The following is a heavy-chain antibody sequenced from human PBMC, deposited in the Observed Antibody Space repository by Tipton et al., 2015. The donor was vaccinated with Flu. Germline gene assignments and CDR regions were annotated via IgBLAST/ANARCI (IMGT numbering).Heavy chain of an antibody. V-gene: IGHV4-31*03. CDR2: IYYSGST. CDR1: GGSISSGGYY. CDR3: ARGAGGSHSFAFDI. Sequence: TLSLTCTVSGGSISSGGYYWSWIRQHPGKGLEWIGYIYYSGSTYYNPSLKSRVTISVDTSKNQFSLKLSSVTAADTAVYYCARGAGGSHSFAFDIWGQGTMVTVSS. D-gene: IGHD1-26*01. J-gene: IGHJ3*02.